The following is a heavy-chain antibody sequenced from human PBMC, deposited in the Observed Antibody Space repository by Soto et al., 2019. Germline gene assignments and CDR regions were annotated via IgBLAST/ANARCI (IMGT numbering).Heavy chain of an antibody. V-gene: IGHV4-59*08. J-gene: IGHJ4*02. D-gene: IGHD2-15*01. CDR2: IYYSGST. CDR3: ARRYCSGGSCYLFDY. Sequence: SETLSLTCTVSGGSISSYYWSWIRQPPGKGLEWIGYIYYSGSTNYNPSLKSRVTISVDTSKNQFSLKLSSVTAADTAVYYCARRYCSGGSCYLFDYWGQGTLVTVSS. CDR1: GGSISSYY.